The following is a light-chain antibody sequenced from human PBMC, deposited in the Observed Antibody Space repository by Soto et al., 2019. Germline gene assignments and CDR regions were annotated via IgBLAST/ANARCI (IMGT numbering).Light chain of an antibody. J-gene: IGLJ1*01. CDR1: SSDVGGYDY. V-gene: IGLV2-14*01. Sequence: QSVLTQPASVSGSPGQSITISCTGTSSDVGGYDYVSWYQQHPGKALKLMIYEVSNRPSGVSNRFSASKSGNTASLTISGLQAEDEADYYCSSYTSSSTLYVFGPGTKVTVL. CDR2: EVS. CDR3: SSYTSSSTLYV.